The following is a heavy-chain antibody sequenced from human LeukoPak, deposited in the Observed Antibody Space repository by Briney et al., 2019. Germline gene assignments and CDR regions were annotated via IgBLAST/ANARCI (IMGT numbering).Heavy chain of an antibody. Sequence: PSETLSLTRAVYGGSFSGYYWSWIRQPPGKGLEWIGEINHSGSTNYNPSLKSRVTISVDTSKNQFSLRLSSVTAADTAVYYCARASGIRSSSSSWQRGGPPHWFDPWGQGTLVTVSS. D-gene: IGHD6-13*01. V-gene: IGHV4-34*01. J-gene: IGHJ5*02. CDR3: ARASGIRSSSSSWQRGGPPHWFDP. CDR2: INHSGST. CDR1: GGSFSGYY.